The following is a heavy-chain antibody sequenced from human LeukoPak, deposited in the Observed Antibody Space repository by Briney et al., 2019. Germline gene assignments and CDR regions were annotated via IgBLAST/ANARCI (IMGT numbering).Heavy chain of an antibody. J-gene: IGHJ6*03. D-gene: IGHD2-2*01. CDR3: ASTLEVPVANYYYMDV. V-gene: IGHV4-4*07. CDR1: GGSISSYY. CDR2: IYTSGST. Sequence: SETLSLTCTVSGGSISSYYWSWIRQPAGKGLEWIGRIYTSGSTNYNPSLKSRVTMSVDTSKNQFSLKPSSVTAADTAVYYCASTLEVPVANYYYMDVWGKGTTVTVSS.